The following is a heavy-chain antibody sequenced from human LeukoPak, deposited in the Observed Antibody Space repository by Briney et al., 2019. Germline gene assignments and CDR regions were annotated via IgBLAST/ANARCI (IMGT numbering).Heavy chain of an antibody. D-gene: IGHD2-15*01. V-gene: IGHV4-39*01. CDR1: RGSISSNSYY. CDR2: IYYTGTT. J-gene: IGHJ4*02. Sequence: PSETLSLTCTVSRGSISSNSYYWGWIRQPPGKGLECIGSIYYTGTTYCNPSLKSRVTMSVDTSKNQFSLKLSSVTAADTALYYCARQSNGYFDYWGQGTLVTVSS. CDR3: ARQSNGYFDY.